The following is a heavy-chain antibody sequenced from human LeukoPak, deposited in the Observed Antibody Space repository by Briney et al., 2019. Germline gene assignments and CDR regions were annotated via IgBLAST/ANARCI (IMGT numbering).Heavy chain of an antibody. V-gene: IGHV4-59*01. CDR3: VKSIASRGEIVFDI. J-gene: IGHJ3*02. Sequence: PSETLSLTCNVSNGSITSYYWGWVRQPPGKGLEFIGYIHYSGSTNCNPSLKSRVAISAEKSKNQFSLKLSSVTAADTALYFCVKSIASRGEIVFDIWGQGTMVTVSS. D-gene: IGHD6-6*01. CDR2: IHYSGST. CDR1: NGSITSYY.